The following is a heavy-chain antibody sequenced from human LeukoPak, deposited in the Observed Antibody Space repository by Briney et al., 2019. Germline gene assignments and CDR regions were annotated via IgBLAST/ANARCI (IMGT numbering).Heavy chain of an antibody. D-gene: IGHD6-19*01. CDR1: GYTFTSYG. J-gene: IGHJ4*02. CDR2: ISAYNGKT. V-gene: IGHV1-18*01. Sequence: SXXVSCKASGYTFTSYGISWVRQAPGKGLEWMGWISAYNGKTNYVQKLQGRVTMTTDTSTSTAYMELRSLRSDDTAVYYCARERRYSSGPGDYWGQGTLVTVSS. CDR3: ARERRYSSGPGDY.